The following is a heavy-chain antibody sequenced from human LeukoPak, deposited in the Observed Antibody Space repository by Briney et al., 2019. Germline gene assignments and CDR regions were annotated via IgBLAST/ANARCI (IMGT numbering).Heavy chain of an antibody. CDR3: AAAYYYDSIARYYFDY. CDR1: GFTFTSSA. V-gene: IGHV1-58*01. D-gene: IGHD3-22*01. Sequence: SVKVSCKASGFTFTSSAVQWVRQARGQRLEWIGWIVVGSGNTNYAQKFQERVTITRDMSTSTAYMELSSLRSEDTAVYYCAAAYYYDSIARYYFDYWGQGTLVTVSS. J-gene: IGHJ4*02. CDR2: IVVGSGNT.